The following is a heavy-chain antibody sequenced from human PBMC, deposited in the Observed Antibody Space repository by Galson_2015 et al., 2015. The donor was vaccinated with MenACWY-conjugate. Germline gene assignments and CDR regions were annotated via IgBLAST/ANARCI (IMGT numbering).Heavy chain of an antibody. J-gene: IGHJ5*02. CDR3: AQYCSSTSCYAGKGA. D-gene: IGHD2-2*01. CDR1: GFTFSSYW. Sequence: SLRLSCAASGFTFSSYWMHWVRQAPGKGLVWVSRINSDGSSTSYADSVKGRLTISRDNAKNTLYLQMNSLRAEDTAVYYCAQYCSSTSCYAGKGAWGQGTLVTVSS. V-gene: IGHV3-74*01. CDR2: INSDGSST.